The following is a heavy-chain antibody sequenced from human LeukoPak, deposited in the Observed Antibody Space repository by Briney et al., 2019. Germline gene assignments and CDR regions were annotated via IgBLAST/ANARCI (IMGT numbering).Heavy chain of an antibody. CDR2: IYHSGST. CDR1: GGSISSSNW. CDR3: ASKTRRLNYYDSSGYYYGFDY. J-gene: IGHJ4*02. D-gene: IGHD3-22*01. V-gene: IGHV4-4*02. Sequence: PSGTLSLTCAVSGGSISSSNWWSWVRPPPGRGLEWIGEIYHSGSTNYNPSLKSRVTISVDKSKNQFSLKLSSVTAADTAVYYCASKTRRLNYYDSSGYYYGFDYWGQGTLVTVSS.